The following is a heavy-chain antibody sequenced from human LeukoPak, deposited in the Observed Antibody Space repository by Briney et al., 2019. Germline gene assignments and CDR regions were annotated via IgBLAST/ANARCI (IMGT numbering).Heavy chain of an antibody. CDR2: INAGNSHI. D-gene: IGHD3-22*01. Sequence: GGSLRLSCAASGFTFNSYSMNWVRQAPGKGLEWVSSINAGNSHIYYADAVKGRFTISRDNAKNSLYLQMNSLRAEDTAVYYCARDAKSSAVVITTFRQLREKYYYYYYMDVWGKGTTVTVSS. J-gene: IGHJ6*03. CDR3: ARDAKSSAVVITTFRQLREKYYYYYYMDV. CDR1: GFTFNSYS. V-gene: IGHV3-21*01.